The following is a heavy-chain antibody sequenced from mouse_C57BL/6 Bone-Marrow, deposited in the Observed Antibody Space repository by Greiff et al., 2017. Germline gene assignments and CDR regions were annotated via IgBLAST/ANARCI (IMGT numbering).Heavy chain of an antibody. D-gene: IGHD1-1*02. J-gene: IGHJ4*01. Sequence: EVQLVESGGGLVQPGGSLKLSCAASGFTFSDYGMAWVRQAPRKGPEWVAFISNLAYSIYYADTVTGRFTISRENAKNTLYLEMSSLRSEDTAMYYCARLSSSVATGAMDYWGQGTSVTVSS. CDR1: GFTFSDYG. CDR3: ARLSSSVATGAMDY. CDR2: ISNLAYSI. V-gene: IGHV5-15*01.